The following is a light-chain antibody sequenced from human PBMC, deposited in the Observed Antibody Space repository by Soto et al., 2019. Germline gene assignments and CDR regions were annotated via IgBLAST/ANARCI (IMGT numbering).Light chain of an antibody. CDR1: QSIALS. J-gene: IGKJ5*01. CDR2: VAF. Sequence: DIQMTQSPSPLSASVGDTVTMTCRASQSIALSVNWYQQKPGKAPKLLIYVAFTLESGVPSRFSGSGSGTEFTLTIRSLQPEDFATYYCQQSFRSPITFGQGTRLEIK. CDR3: QQSFRSPIT. V-gene: IGKV1-39*01.